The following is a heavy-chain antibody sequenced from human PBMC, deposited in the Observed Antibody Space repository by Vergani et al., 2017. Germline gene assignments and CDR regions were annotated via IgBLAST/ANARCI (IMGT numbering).Heavy chain of an antibody. CDR2: IRYDGSNK. CDR3: ARESMVYDWYFDL. J-gene: IGHJ2*01. Sequence: QVQLVESGGGVVQPGGSLRLSCAASGFTFSSYGMHWVRQAPGKGLEWVAFIRYDGSNKYYADSVKGRFTISRDNSKNTLYLQMNSLRAEDTAVYYCARESMVYDWYFDLWGRGTLVTVSS. V-gene: IGHV3-30*02. D-gene: IGHD2-8*01. CDR1: GFTFSSYG.